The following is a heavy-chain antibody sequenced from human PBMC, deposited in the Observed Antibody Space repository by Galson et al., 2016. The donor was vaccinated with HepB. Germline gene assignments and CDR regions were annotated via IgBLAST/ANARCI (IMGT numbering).Heavy chain of an antibody. CDR3: AREAPADYFDY. CDR2: IHHTGLS. CDR1: GGSLSTNNW. V-gene: IGHV4-4*02. D-gene: IGHD6-13*01. J-gene: IGHJ4*02. Sequence: SETLSLTCAVSGGSLSTNNWWSWVRQPPGKGLEWIGQIHHTGLSYFNPSLKSRVTMSVDESSNQVSLKLSSVTAADTAVYYCAREAPADYFDYWGRGTLVTVSS.